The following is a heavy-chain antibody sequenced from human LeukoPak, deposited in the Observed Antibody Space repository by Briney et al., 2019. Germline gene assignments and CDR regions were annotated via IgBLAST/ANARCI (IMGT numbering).Heavy chain of an antibody. CDR1: GDSSRVYF. D-gene: IGHD2-15*01. V-gene: IGHV4-34*01. J-gene: IGHJ4*02. CDR3: AAQVSCYVRLDY. CDR2: ISHSGST. Sequence: SETLSLTCADYGDSSRVYFLSCMRQPPGKGLEWIGEISHSGSTNYNPSLKSRVTMSVDTPKNQFTLKLTSVTVADTAVYYCAAQVSCYVRLDYWGQGTLVTVSS.